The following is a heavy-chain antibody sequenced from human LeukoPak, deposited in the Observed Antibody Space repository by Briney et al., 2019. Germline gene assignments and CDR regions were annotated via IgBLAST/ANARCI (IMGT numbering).Heavy chain of an antibody. CDR3: ARETGPNWFDP. V-gene: IGHV3-66*01. Sequence: GGSLRLSCAASGFTVSSNYMSWVRQAPGKGLEWVSVIYSGGSTYYADSVKRRFTISRDNSKNTLYLQMNSLRAEDTAVYYCARETGPNWFDPWGQGTLVTVSS. CDR1: GFTVSSNY. CDR2: IYSGGST. J-gene: IGHJ5*02.